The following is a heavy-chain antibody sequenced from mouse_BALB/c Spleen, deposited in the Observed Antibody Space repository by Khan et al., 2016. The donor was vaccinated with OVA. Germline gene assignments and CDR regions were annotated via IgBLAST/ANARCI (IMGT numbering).Heavy chain of an antibody. CDR3: ARTDYYVSSYYFDY. V-gene: IGHV1S135*01. CDR1: GYSFTDYN. D-gene: IGHD1-1*01. J-gene: IGHJ2*01. CDR2: IDPYNGGT. Sequence: VQLQQSGPELVKPGASVKVSCKASGYSFTDYNMFWVKQSHGKSLEWIGYIDPYNGGTSYNQKFKGKATLTVDKSSSTAFMHLSSLTSEGSAVLYCARTDYYVSSYYFDYWGQGTTLTVSS.